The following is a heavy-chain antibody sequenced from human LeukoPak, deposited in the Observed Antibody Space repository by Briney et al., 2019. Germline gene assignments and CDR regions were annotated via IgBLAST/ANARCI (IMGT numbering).Heavy chain of an antibody. Sequence: PGGSLRLSCAASGFTFGDYAMHWVRQAPGKGLEWVSGISWNSGSIVYADSVKGRFTISRDNAKNSLYLQMNRLRAEDTALSYCATLDPVGVRAFDIWGQGTMVTVSS. D-gene: IGHD3-10*01. CDR3: ATLDPVGVRAFDI. CDR1: GFTFGDYA. V-gene: IGHV3-9*01. CDR2: ISWNSGSI. J-gene: IGHJ3*02.